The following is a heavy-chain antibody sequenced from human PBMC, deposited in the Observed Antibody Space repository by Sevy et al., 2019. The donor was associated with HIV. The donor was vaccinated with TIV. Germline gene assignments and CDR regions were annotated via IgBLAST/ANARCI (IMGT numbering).Heavy chain of an antibody. CDR1: GYTFTSYY. D-gene: IGHD3-16*01. Sequence: ASVKVSCKASGYTFTSYYMHWVRQAPGQGLEWMGIINPGGGSTSYAQKFQGRVTMTRDTSTSTVYMELSSLRSEDTAGYYCARDWVSVTYGGYFDYWGQGTLVTVSS. V-gene: IGHV1-46*01. J-gene: IGHJ4*02. CDR3: ARDWVSVTYGGYFDY. CDR2: INPGGGST.